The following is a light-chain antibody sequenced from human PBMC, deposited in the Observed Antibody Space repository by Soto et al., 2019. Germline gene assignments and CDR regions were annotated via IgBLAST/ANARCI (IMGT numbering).Light chain of an antibody. Sequence: DIQMTQSPSSLSASVGDRATITCRASQSVSGSVAWYQQKPGEAPKLLIYGSSSRVTGIPSRFSGTRSGTDFTLTISSLQPEDFAIYYCQQDNSYPRTFGQGTKVDI. CDR1: QSVSGS. J-gene: IGKJ1*01. CDR2: GSS. CDR3: QQDNSYPRT. V-gene: IGKV1-12*01.